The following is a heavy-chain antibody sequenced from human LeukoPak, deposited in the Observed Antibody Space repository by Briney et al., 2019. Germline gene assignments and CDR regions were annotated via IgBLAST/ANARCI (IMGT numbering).Heavy chain of an antibody. D-gene: IGHD1-26*01. J-gene: IGHJ4*02. Sequence: GGSLRLSCAASGFTFSDYYMSWVRQAPGKGLEWISFISGIGTTRSYADSVKGRFTISRDNAKNSLYLPMNSLRGEDTAVYYCASGGEPRWDWGQGTLVTV. CDR3: ASGGEPRWD. V-gene: IGHV3-11*01. CDR2: ISGIGTTR. CDR1: GFTFSDYY.